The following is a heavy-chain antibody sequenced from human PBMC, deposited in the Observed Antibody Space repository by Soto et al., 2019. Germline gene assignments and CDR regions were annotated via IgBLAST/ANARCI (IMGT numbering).Heavy chain of an antibody. Sequence: SETLSLTCAVSGGSVTSGSYYWSWVRQSPETGLEWIGEVFYSGTTKYNPSLRGRVTISVDRPKNQFSLKLTSATAADTATYYCARDKAYFFCNTRYYYYCTLVSGQATILTLSS. CDR1: GGSVTSGSYY. CDR3: ARDKAYFFCNTRYYYYCTLV. CDR2: VFYSGTT. J-gene: IGHJ6*02. D-gene: IGHD3-16*01. V-gene: IGHV4-61*01.